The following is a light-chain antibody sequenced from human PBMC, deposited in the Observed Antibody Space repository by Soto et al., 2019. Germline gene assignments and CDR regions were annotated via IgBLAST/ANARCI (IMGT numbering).Light chain of an antibody. V-gene: IGKV2-30*01. CDR2: KVS. CDR3: MQVTPRPPYT. J-gene: IGKJ2*01. CDR1: QSLAYSDGNTY. Sequence: DVVMTQSPLSLPVTLGQPASISCRSSQSLAYSDGNTYLNWFQQKPGQSPRRLIYKVSNRDSGVPDRFSGSGSGTDFTLKISRVEAEDVGVYYCMQVTPRPPYTFGQGTKLEIK.